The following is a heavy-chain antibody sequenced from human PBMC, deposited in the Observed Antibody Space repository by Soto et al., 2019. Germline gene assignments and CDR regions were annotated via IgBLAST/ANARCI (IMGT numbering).Heavy chain of an antibody. CDR2: ISSSGSYI. V-gene: IGHV3-21*06. CDR1: GFTFSGSI. J-gene: IGHJ4*02. Sequence: GGSLRLSCAASGFTFSGSIINWVRQAPGKWLGWVSSISSSGSYIYFPDSLRGRFTISRDNAKGLGFLQMDSLRAGDTAVYFCARDLSPRISCYSDWGQGVLVTVSS. D-gene: IGHD2-15*01. CDR3: ARDLSPRISCYSD.